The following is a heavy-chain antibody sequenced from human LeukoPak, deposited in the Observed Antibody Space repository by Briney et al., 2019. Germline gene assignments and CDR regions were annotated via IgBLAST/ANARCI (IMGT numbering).Heavy chain of an antibody. D-gene: IGHD2-2*01. J-gene: IGHJ4*02. CDR2: INPNSGGT. CDR3: ARVYCSSTSCSRRFDY. V-gene: IGHV1-2*06. CDR1: GYTFTGYY. Sequence: ASVKVSCKASGYTFTGYYMHWVRRAPGQGLERMGRINPNSGGTNYAQKFQGRVTMTRDTSISTAYMELSRLRSDDTAVYYCARVYCSSTSCSRRFDYWGQGTLVTVSS.